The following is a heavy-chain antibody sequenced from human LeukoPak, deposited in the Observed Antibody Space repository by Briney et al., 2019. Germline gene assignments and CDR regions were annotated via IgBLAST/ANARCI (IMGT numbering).Heavy chain of an antibody. CDR1: GFTFSTYA. V-gene: IGHV3-30*04. D-gene: IGHD5-18*01. CDR3: ARGMGYSYGYLDY. J-gene: IGHJ4*01. Sequence: GGSLRLSCAASGFTFSTYAMHWVRQAPGKGLEWVAVISYDGSNKYYADSVKGRFTISRDNSKNTLYLQMNSLRAGDTAVYYCARGMGYSYGYLDYWGQEPWSPSPQ. CDR2: ISYDGSNK.